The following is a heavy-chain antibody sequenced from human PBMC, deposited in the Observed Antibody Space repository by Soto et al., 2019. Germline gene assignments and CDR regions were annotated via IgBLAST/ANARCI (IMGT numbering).Heavy chain of an antibody. D-gene: IGHD6-13*01. CDR1: GGSISSYY. Sequence: SETLSLTCTVSGGSISSYYWSWIRQPPGKGLEWIGYIYYSGSTNYNPSLKSRVTISVDTSKNQFSLRLSSVTAADTAVYYCARDQVAAAGPFDYWGQGTLVTVSS. CDR2: IYYSGST. J-gene: IGHJ4*02. CDR3: ARDQVAAAGPFDY. V-gene: IGHV4-59*01.